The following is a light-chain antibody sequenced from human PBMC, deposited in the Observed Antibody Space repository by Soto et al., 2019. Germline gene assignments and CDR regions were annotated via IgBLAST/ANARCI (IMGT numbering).Light chain of an antibody. J-gene: IGLJ3*02. CDR1: SGHSSYA. CDR3: QTWGTGSNWV. Sequence: QSVLTQSPSASASLGASVKLTCTLSSGHSSYAIAWHQQQPEKGPRYLMKLSSDGSHSKGDGIPDRFSGSSSGAERYLTISSLQSEDEADYYCQTWGTGSNWVFGGGTKLTVL. CDR2: LSSDGSH. V-gene: IGLV4-69*01.